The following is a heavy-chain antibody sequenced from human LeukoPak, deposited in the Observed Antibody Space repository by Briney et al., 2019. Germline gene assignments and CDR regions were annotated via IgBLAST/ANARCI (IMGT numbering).Heavy chain of an antibody. CDR3: ARHASAVAAPDY. V-gene: IGHV4-59*08. CDR2: IFYSGST. Sequence: SETLSLTCTVSGGSISSYYWSWIRQPPGKGLEWIGYIFYSGSTNYNPSLKSRDTISVDTPKNQVALRLSSVTAADTAMYYCARHASAVAAPDYWGQGALVSVSS. J-gene: IGHJ4*02. CDR1: GGSISSYY. D-gene: IGHD6-19*01.